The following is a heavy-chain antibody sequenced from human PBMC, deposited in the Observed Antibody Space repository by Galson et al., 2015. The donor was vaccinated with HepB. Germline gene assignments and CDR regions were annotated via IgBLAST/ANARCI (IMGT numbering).Heavy chain of an antibody. Sequence: SLRLSCAASGFTFSGSAMHWVRQASGKGLEWVGRIRSKANSYATAYAASVKGRFTISRDDSKNTAYLQMNSLKTEDTAVYYCTRHGGDHGAFDYWGQGTLVTVSS. CDR3: TRHGGDHGAFDY. J-gene: IGHJ4*02. CDR1: GFTFSGSA. V-gene: IGHV3-73*01. D-gene: IGHD2-21*02. CDR2: IRSKANSYAT.